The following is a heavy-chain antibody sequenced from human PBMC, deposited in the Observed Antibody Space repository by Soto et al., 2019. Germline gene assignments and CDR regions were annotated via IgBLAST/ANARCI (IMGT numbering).Heavy chain of an antibody. CDR1: GFTFSSYA. CDR3: AKDVARFLEWLLHAFDI. J-gene: IGHJ3*02. V-gene: IGHV3-23*01. CDR2: ISGSGGRT. D-gene: IGHD3-3*01. Sequence: PGGSLRLSCAASGFTFSSYAMSWFRQAPGKGLEWVSAISGSGGRTYYADSVKGRFTISRDNSKNTLYLQMNSLRAEDTAVYYCAKDVARFLEWLLHAFDIWGQGTMVTVSS.